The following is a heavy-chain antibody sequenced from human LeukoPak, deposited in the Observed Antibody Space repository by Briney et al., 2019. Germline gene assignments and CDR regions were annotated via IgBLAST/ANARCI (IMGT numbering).Heavy chain of an antibody. CDR3: ARSVGRFLEWLPPPDDY. CDR1: GFTFSSYS. CDR2: ISSSSSTI. D-gene: IGHD3-3*01. V-gene: IGHV3-48*01. J-gene: IGHJ4*02. Sequence: GGSLRLSYAASGFTFSSYSMNWVRQAPGKGLEWVSYISSSSSTIYYADSVKGRSTISRDNAKNSLYLQMNSLRAEDTAVYYCARSVGRFLEWLPPPDDYWGQGTLVTVSS.